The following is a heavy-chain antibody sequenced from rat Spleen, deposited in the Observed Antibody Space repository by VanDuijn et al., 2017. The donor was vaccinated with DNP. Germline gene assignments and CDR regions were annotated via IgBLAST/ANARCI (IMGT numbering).Heavy chain of an antibody. V-gene: IGHV5-22*01. D-gene: IGHD4-3*01. CDR3: VRWNSGHFDY. J-gene: IGHJ2*01. Sequence: EVELVESGGGLVQPGRSLKLSCAASGFTFSDYYMAWVRQAPTKGLEWVAYIGSDGYAPYYGDSVKGRFTISRDNAKSTLYLQMNSLRSEDMATYYCVRWNSGHFDYWGQGVMVTVSS. CDR2: IGSDGYAP. CDR1: GFTFSDYY.